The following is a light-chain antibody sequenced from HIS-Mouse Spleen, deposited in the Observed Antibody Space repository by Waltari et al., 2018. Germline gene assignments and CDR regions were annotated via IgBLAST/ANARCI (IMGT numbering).Light chain of an antibody. V-gene: IGLV1-47*01. CDR2: RHN. CDR1: SSNIGSNY. J-gene: IGLJ2*01. Sequence: QSVLTQPPSASGTPGQRVTISCSGSSSNIGSNYVYCYQQLPGTAPKLLIYRHNRRPSGVPDRFSGSKSGTSASLAISGLRSEDEADYYCAAWDDSLKGVFGGGTKLTVL. CDR3: AAWDDSLKGV.